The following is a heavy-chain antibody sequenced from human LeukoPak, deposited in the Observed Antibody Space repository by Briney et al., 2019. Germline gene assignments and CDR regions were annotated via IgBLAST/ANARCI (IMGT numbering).Heavy chain of an antibody. CDR2: VYYTGIT. J-gene: IGHJ4*02. D-gene: IGHD6-13*01. CDR3: ARRSIAAAVYY. V-gene: IGHV4-39*01. Sequence: SETLFLTCSVSGGSIAGSSDYWGWIRQPPGKGLEWIGSVYYTGITDYNPSLKSRATIFVDTSENKFSLNLTSVTAADTAVYYCARRSIAAAVYYWGRGTLVTVSS. CDR1: GGSIAGSSDY.